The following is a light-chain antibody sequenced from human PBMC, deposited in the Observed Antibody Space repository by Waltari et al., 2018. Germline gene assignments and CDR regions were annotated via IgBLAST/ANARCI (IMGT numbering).Light chain of an antibody. V-gene: IGLV3-19*01. CDR2: DKS. Sequence: SSELTQDPAVSGAMGQTVRITCHGDSLRSYYASWYQQRPGPAPILVIYDKSNRPSGVPDRFSGSSSHNTGSLTITGAQAEDEASYYCHSRDASGVAGSFGGGTKLTVL. J-gene: IGLJ2*01. CDR1: SLRSYY. CDR3: HSRDASGVAGS.